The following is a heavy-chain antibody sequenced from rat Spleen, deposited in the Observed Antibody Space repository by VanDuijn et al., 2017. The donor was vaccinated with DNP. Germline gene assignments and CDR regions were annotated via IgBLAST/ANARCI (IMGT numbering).Heavy chain of an antibody. Sequence: EVRLVESGGGLVQPGRSLKLSCAASGFTFSNYDMAWVRQAPTKGLEWIASISPGGGNTYYRDSVKGRLTISRDNAKSTLYLQMDSLRSEDTATYYCASRPPPTRGPFDYWGQGVMVTVSS. CDR2: ISPGGGNT. D-gene: IGHD1-4*01. J-gene: IGHJ2*01. CDR3: ASRPPPTRGPFDY. CDR1: GFTFSNYD. V-gene: IGHV5-25*01.